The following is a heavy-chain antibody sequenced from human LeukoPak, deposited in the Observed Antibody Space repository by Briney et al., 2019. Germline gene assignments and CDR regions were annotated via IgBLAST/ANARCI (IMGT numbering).Heavy chain of an antibody. J-gene: IGHJ4*02. Sequence: GESLKISCKGSGYSFTSYWIGWVRKMPGKGLEWMGVIYPGDSDTRYSPSFQGQVTISADKSISTADLQWSSLKASDTAMYYCARHASYCSGGSCYSYFDYWGQGTLVTVSS. CDR1: GYSFTSYW. D-gene: IGHD2-15*01. CDR2: IYPGDSDT. V-gene: IGHV5-51*01. CDR3: ARHASYCSGGSCYSYFDY.